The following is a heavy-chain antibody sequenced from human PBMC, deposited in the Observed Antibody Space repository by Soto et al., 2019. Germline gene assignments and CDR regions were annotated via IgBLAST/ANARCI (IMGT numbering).Heavy chain of an antibody. V-gene: IGHV4-34*01. Sequence: SETLSLTCAVYGGSFSGYYWSWIRQPPGKGLEWIGEINHSGSTNYNPSLKSRVTISVDTSKNQFSLKLSSVTAADTAVYYCARGPYCSGGSCYPRGVYYYYYMDVWGKGTTVTVSS. CDR1: GGSFSGYY. CDR3: ARGPYCSGGSCYPRGVYYYYYMDV. D-gene: IGHD2-15*01. CDR2: INHSGST. J-gene: IGHJ6*03.